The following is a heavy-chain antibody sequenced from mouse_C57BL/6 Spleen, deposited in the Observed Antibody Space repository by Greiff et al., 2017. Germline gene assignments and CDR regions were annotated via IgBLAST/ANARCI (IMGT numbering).Heavy chain of an antibody. V-gene: IGHV1-74*01. J-gene: IGHJ1*03. CDR1: GYTFTSYW. CDR3: APTGTYWYFDV. Sequence: QVQLQQPGAELVKPGASVKVSCKASGYTFTSYWMHWVKQRPGKGLEWIGRIRPSDSDTNYNQKFKGKATLTVDKSSSTAYMQLVSLTSEDSAVYYCAPTGTYWYFDVWGTGTTVTVSS. CDR2: IRPSDSDT. D-gene: IGHD4-1*02.